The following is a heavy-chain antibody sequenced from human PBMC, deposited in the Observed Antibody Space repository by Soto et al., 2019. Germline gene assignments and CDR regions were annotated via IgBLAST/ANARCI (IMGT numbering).Heavy chain of an antibody. J-gene: IGHJ4*02. CDR2: IYFNGNT. Sequence: SETLSLTCTVSAASFRKYYWTWIRQPPGKGLEWIGYIYFNGNTKYNPSLEGRLTISIDTSKKEFSLKLTSVTAADAAVYYCASVTFGGIVLGNWGQGTLVTLSS. D-gene: IGHD3-16*01. V-gene: IGHV4-59*01. CDR3: ASVTFGGIVLGN. CDR1: AASFRKYY.